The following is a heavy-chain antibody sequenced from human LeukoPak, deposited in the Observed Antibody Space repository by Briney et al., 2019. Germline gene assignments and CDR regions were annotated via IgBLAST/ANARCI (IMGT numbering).Heavy chain of an antibody. CDR1: GFAFSSYA. Sequence: GSLRLSSAASGFAFSSYAMSWARPAPGKGLEWVSAIICSGGGTYYSASVKGRFTISRDNSKNTLSLQMNSLRAEDTAVYYCAKEAGEAFDIWGQGTMVTVSS. D-gene: IGHD1-26*01. J-gene: IGHJ3*02. CDR2: IICSGGGT. V-gene: IGHV3-23*01. CDR3: AKEAGEAFDI.